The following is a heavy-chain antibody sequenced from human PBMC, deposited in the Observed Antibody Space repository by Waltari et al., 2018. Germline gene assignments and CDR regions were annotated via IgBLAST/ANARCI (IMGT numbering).Heavy chain of an antibody. V-gene: IGHV4-28*06. CDR3: ARKGSDSSGYDAFDI. D-gene: IGHD3-22*01. J-gene: IGHJ3*02. CDR2: IYYSGST. Sequence: QVQLQESGPGLVKPSATLSLTCAVSGYSISSSTWWGWIRQPPGKGLEWIGYIYYSGSTNYNPSLKSRVTMSVDTSKNQFSLKLSSVTALDTAVYYCARKGSDSSGYDAFDIWGQGTMVTVSS. CDR1: GYSISSSTW.